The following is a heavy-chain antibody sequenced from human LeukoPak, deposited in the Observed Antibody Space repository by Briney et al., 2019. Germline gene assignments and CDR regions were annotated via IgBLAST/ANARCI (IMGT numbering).Heavy chain of an antibody. D-gene: IGHD3-22*01. Sequence: RASETLSLTCAVYGGSFSGYFWSWIRQPPGKGLEWIGEINHSGSANYNPSLKSRVTISVDTSKNQFSLKLSSVTAADTAVYYCAREDYDSSGFDYWGQGTLVTVSS. CDR2: INHSGSA. V-gene: IGHV4-34*09. J-gene: IGHJ4*02. CDR1: GGSFSGYF. CDR3: AREDYDSSGFDY.